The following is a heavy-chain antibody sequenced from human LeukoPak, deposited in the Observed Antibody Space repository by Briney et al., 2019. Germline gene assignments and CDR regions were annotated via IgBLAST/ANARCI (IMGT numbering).Heavy chain of an antibody. J-gene: IGHJ4*02. CDR2: IIPIFGTA. Sequence: GSSVKVSCKASGGTFSSYAISWVRQAPGQGLEWMGGIIPIFGTANYAQKFQGRVTITTDESTSTAYMELSSLRSEDAAVYYCARGYDSSGYCLDYWGQGTLVTVSS. CDR3: ARGYDSSGYCLDY. V-gene: IGHV1-69*05. D-gene: IGHD3-22*01. CDR1: GGTFSSYA.